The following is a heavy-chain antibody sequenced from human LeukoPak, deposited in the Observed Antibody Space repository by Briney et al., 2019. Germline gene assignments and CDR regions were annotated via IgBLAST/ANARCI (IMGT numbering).Heavy chain of an antibody. CDR3: ARNEPGIAVAAVDAFDI. CDR1: GFTFSSYW. V-gene: IGHV3-7*01. Sequence: GGSLRLSCAASGFTFSSYWMSWVRQAPGKGLEWVANIKQDGSEKYYVDSVKGRFTISRDNAKNSLYLQMNSLRAEDTAVYYCARNEPGIAVAAVDAFDIWGQGTLVSVSS. J-gene: IGHJ3*02. CDR2: IKQDGSEK. D-gene: IGHD6-19*01.